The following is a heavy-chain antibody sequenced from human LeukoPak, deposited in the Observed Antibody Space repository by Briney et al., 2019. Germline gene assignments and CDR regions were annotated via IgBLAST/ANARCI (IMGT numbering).Heavy chain of an antibody. CDR3: ARWAETRTSFDY. CDR2: ISYDGSNK. CDR1: GFTFSSYA. Sequence: GGSLRLSCAASGFTFSSYAMLWVRQAPGKGLEWVAVISYDGSNKYYADSVKGRFTISRDNSKNTLYLQMNSLRAEDTAVYYCARWAETRTSFDYWGQGTLVTVSS. D-gene: IGHD2-2*01. J-gene: IGHJ4*02. V-gene: IGHV3-30*01.